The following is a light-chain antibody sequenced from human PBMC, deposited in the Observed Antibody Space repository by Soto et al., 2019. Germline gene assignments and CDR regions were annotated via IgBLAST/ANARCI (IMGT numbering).Light chain of an antibody. CDR2: EGS. Sequence: QSVLAQPASVSGSPGQSITISCTGTSSDVGSYNLVSWYQQHPGKAPKLMIYEGSKRPSGVSNRFSGSKSGNTASLTISGLQADDEAYYYCCSYAGSSTPNVFGTGTKVTV. J-gene: IGLJ1*01. CDR1: SSDVGSYNL. V-gene: IGLV2-23*01. CDR3: CSYAGSSTPNV.